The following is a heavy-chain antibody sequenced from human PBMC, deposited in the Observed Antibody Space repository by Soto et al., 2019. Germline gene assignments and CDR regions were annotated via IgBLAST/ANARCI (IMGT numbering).Heavy chain of an antibody. CDR2: ISPYNGHT. CDR3: ARDQGTYSSGPNY. J-gene: IGHJ4*02. Sequence: ASVKVSFKASGYSFTTYGTNWVRQAPGQGLEWMGWISPYNGHTKYVQKLQVRVTMTTDTSTSTAYMELRSLRSDDTAVYYCARDQGTYSSGPNYWGQGTLVTVSS. CDR1: GYSFTTYG. D-gene: IGHD6-25*01. V-gene: IGHV1-18*01.